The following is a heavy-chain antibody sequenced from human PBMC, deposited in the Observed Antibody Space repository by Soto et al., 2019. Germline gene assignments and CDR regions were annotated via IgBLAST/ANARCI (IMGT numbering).Heavy chain of an antibody. CDR1: GYTFTNHG. D-gene: IGHD1-1*01. CDR3: ARDFYPLDYYFDY. V-gene: IGHV1-18*04. J-gene: IGHJ4*01. Sequence: ASVKVSCKASGYTFTNHGISWVRQAPGQVLEGVGWISGYNANTKYAQKFQGRVTMSTDTSTNTAYIELRSLRSDDTAVYYCARDFYPLDYYFDYWG. CDR2: ISGYNANT.